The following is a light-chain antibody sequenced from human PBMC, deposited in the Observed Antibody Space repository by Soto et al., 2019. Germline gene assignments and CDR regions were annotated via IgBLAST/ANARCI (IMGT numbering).Light chain of an antibody. J-gene: IGKJ4*01. CDR3: QQHSDWPLT. V-gene: IGKV3-11*01. CDR2: GAS. CDR1: ERLSSVY. Sequence: EIVLTQSPGTLSLSPGERATLSCRASERLSSVYLAWYQQRPGQPPRLLIYGASNRATGIPDRFSGSGSGTDFTLTISSLEPDDFTVYYCQQHSDWPLTFGGGTKVDIK.